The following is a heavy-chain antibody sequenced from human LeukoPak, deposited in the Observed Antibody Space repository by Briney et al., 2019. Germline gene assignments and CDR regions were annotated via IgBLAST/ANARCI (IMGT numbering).Heavy chain of an antibody. CDR2: ISFSGSYI. CDR3: AKDGSLGGFDP. CDR1: GFTFSNYS. V-gene: IGHV3-21*01. D-gene: IGHD3-16*01. J-gene: IGHJ5*02. Sequence: GGSLRLSCAASGFTFSNYSMNWVRQAPGKGLEWVSSISFSGSYIYYADSLRGRITISRDNTKNSLYLQMNSLRAEDTAVYYCAKDGSLGGFDPWGQGTLVTVSS.